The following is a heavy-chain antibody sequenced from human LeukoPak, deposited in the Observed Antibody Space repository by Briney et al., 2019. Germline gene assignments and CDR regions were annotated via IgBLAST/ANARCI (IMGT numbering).Heavy chain of an antibody. Sequence: GESLKISCQGSGYSFTNYWIGWVRQMPGKGLEWMGIIYPPDSDTRYGPSFQGQVTISADKSISTAYLQWSSLKASDTAMYYCARDLAVAGKPDYWGQGTLVTVSS. CDR2: IYPPDSDT. J-gene: IGHJ4*02. CDR1: GYSFTNYW. D-gene: IGHD6-19*01. CDR3: ARDLAVAGKPDY. V-gene: IGHV5-51*01.